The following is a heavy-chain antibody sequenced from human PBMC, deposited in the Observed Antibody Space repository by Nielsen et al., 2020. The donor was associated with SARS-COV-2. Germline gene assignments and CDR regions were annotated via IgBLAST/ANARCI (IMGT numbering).Heavy chain of an antibody. CDR3: ASSAYCGGDCYRIREYYFDY. V-gene: IGHV4-61*01. CDR2: IYYSGST. Sequence: SETLSLTCTVSGGSVSSGSYYWSWIRQPPGKGLEWIGYIYYSGSTNYNPSLKSRVTISVDTSKNQFSLKLSSVTAADTAVYYCASSAYCGGDCYRIREYYFDYWGQGTLVTVSS. CDR1: GGSVSSGSYY. D-gene: IGHD2-21*02. J-gene: IGHJ4*02.